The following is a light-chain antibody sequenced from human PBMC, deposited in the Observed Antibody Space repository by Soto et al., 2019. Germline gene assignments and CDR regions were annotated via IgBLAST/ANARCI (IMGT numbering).Light chain of an antibody. J-gene: IGLJ2*01. CDR1: SSDVGAYNY. V-gene: IGLV2-14*01. CDR3: SSYTTGSTLV. Sequence: QSALTQPASVSGSPGQSVTISYTGSSSDVGAYNYVSWYQQHPGKAPKLMIYDVSNRPSGVSNRFSGSKSGNTASLTISGLQAEDEADYYCSSYTTGSTLVFGGGTKLTVL. CDR2: DVS.